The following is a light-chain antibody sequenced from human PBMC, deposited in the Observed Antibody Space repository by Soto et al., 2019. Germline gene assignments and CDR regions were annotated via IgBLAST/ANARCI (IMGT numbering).Light chain of an antibody. Sequence: EIVMTQSPATLSVSPVERATLSCRASQSVSSNLAWYQQKPGQAPRLLIYGASTRATGIPARFSGSGSGTEFSLTISSLQSEDFALYYCQQYGSSPPTFGQGTKV. CDR3: QQYGSSPPT. J-gene: IGKJ1*01. CDR1: QSVSSN. CDR2: GAS. V-gene: IGKV3-15*01.